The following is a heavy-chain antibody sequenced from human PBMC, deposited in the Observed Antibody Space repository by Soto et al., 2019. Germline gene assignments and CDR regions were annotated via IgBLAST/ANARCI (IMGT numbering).Heavy chain of an antibody. J-gene: IGHJ6*02. CDR3: ARVGGSSSWDYGMDV. D-gene: IGHD6-13*01. CDR2: IYYSGST. V-gene: IGHV4-31*03. Sequence: SETLSLTCTVSGGSISSGGYYWSWIRQHPGKGLEWIGYIYYSGSTYYNPSLKSRVTISVDTSKNQFSLKLSSVTAADTAGYYCARVGGSSSWDYGMDVWGQGTTVTAP. CDR1: GGSISSGGYY.